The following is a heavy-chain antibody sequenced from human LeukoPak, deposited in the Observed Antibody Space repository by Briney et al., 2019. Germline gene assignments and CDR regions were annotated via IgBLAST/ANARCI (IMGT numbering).Heavy chain of an antibody. D-gene: IGHD3-10*01. J-gene: IGHJ4*02. Sequence: PGGSLRLSCAASGFTFSSYGMHWVRQAPGKGLEWVAVIWYDGSNKYYADSVKGRFTISRDNSKNTLYLQMNSLRAEDTAVYYCAKGEGYGSGSYSSFFDYWGQGTLVTVSS. V-gene: IGHV3-30*02. CDR2: IWYDGSNK. CDR3: AKGEGYGSGSYSSFFDY. CDR1: GFTFSSYG.